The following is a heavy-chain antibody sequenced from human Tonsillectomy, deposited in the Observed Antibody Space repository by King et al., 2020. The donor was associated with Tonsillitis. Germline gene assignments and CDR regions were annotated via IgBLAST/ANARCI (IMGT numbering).Heavy chain of an antibody. Sequence: QVQLQQWGAGLLKPSETLSLTCAVYGGSFSGYYWSWIRQPPGKGLEWIGEINHSGSTNYNPSLKSRVTISVDTSKNQFSLTLSSVTAADTALYYCAREHPRYCSSTSCYARGVYYYYYGMDVWGQGTTVTVSS. V-gene: IGHV4-34*01. D-gene: IGHD2-2*01. J-gene: IGHJ6*02. CDR1: GGSFSGYY. CDR3: AREHPRYCSSTSCYARGVYYYYYGMDV. CDR2: INHSGST.